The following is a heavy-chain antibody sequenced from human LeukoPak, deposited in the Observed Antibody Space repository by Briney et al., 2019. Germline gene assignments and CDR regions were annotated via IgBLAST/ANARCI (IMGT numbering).Heavy chain of an antibody. CDR1: GYTFTGYY. V-gene: IGHV1-2*06. J-gene: IGHJ4*02. CDR3: ARVEDSGYDPNFDY. D-gene: IGHD5-12*01. Sequence: GASVTVSCKASGYTFTGYYMHWVRQAPGQGLEWMGRINPNSGGTNYAQKFQGRVTMTRDTSISTAYMELSRLRSDDTAVYYCARVEDSGYDPNFDYWGQGTLVTVSS. CDR2: INPNSGGT.